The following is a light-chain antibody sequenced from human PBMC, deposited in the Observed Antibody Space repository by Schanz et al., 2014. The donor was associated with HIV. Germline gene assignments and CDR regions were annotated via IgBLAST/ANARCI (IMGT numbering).Light chain of an antibody. CDR2: GAS. CDR1: QPISSN. V-gene: IGKV3-15*01. CDR3: QQYDTWPPMYT. Sequence: ETVLTQSPATLSVSPGERATLSCRASQPISSNLAWYQQKPGQVPRLLIYGASTRATGVPARFSGSGSATEFTLTISSLQSEDFAIYYCQQYDTWPPMYTFGQGTKLEI. J-gene: IGKJ2*01.